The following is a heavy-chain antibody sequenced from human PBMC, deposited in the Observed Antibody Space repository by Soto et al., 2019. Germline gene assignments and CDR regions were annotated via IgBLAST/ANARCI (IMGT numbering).Heavy chain of an antibody. CDR3: ARGAITFGGVIVNDY. CDR1: GFTFSSYW. J-gene: IGHJ4*02. V-gene: IGHV3-74*01. Sequence: GGSLRLSCAASGFTFSSYWMHWVRQAPGKGLVWVSRINSDGSSTSYADSVKGRFTISRDNAKNTLYLQMNSLRAEDTAVYYCARGAITFGGVIVNDYWGQGTLVTVSS. D-gene: IGHD3-16*02. CDR2: INSDGSST.